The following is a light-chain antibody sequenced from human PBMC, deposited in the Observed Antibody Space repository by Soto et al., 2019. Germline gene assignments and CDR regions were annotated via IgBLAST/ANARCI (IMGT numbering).Light chain of an antibody. CDR2: SAS. V-gene: IGKV3D-15*01. Sequence: EILLTQYPGTLSLSPGERATLSCGASQSLSGNLAWYQQKPGQAPRLIIYSASTRATGIPARFSGSGSGTEFTLTISSLKSEDFAVYYCQQYNNWHPITFGQGTRLEIK. J-gene: IGKJ5*01. CDR3: QQYNNWHPIT. CDR1: QSLSGN.